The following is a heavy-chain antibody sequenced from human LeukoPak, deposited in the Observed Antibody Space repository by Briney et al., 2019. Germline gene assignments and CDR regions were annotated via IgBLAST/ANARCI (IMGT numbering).Heavy chain of an antibody. V-gene: IGHV4-34*01. Sequence: SETLSLTCAVYGGSFSGYYWSWIRQPPGKGLEWIGEINHSGSTNYNPSLKSRVTISVDTSKNQFSLKLSSVTAADTAVYYCASMDDPLYDLWGQGTMVTVSS. CDR1: GGSFSGYY. J-gene: IGHJ3*01. CDR2: INHSGST. CDR3: ASMDDPLYDL. D-gene: IGHD5/OR15-5a*01.